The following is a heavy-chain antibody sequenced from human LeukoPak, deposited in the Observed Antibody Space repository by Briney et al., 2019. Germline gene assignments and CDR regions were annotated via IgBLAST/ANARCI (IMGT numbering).Heavy chain of an antibody. CDR2: ISSSRSYI. J-gene: IGHJ4*02. CDR3: ARVPYDSSGYYFDY. Sequence: PGGSLRLSCAASGFTFSSYSTNWVRQAPGKGLEWVSSISSSRSYIYYADSVKGRFTISRDNAKNSLYLQINSLRAQDTAVYYCARVPYDSSGYYFDYWGQGTLVTVSS. D-gene: IGHD3-22*01. CDR1: GFTFSSYS. V-gene: IGHV3-21*01.